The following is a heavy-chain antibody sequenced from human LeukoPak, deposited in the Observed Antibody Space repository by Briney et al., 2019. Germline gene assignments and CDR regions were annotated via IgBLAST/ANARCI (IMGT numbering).Heavy chain of an antibody. Sequence: ASVKVSCKASEYPFTSYYIYWVRQAPGQGLEWMGLINPSSGSTNYAQKFLGRVTMTRDTSTSTVHMDLSSLRSEDTAVYYCARPGSPAAGASDFHHWGQGTLVTVSS. CDR1: EYPFTSYY. V-gene: IGHV1-46*01. J-gene: IGHJ1*01. CDR2: INPSSGST. D-gene: IGHD6-13*01. CDR3: ARPGSPAAGASDFHH.